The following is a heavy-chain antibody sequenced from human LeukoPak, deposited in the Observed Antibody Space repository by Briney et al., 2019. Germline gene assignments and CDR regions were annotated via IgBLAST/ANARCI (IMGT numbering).Heavy chain of an antibody. CDR1: GYSISSGYY. D-gene: IGHD6-13*01. V-gene: IGHV4-38-2*02. Sequence: SETLSLTCTVSGYSISSGYYWGWIRQPPERGLEWIGSMYHTGSTYYNPSLKSRVTISVDTSKNQFYLKLSSVTAADTAVYYCTRDLPYSSSWESLDYWGQGTLVTVSS. CDR3: TRDLPYSSSWESLDY. CDR2: MYHTGST. J-gene: IGHJ4*02.